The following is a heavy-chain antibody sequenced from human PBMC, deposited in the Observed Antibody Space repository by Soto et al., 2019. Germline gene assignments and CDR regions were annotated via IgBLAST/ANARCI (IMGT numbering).Heavy chain of an antibody. J-gene: IGHJ4*02. CDR1: GGSFSGYY. CDR3: ARDVKEWEPATQKFDY. D-gene: IGHD1-26*01. Sequence: SETLSLTCAVYGGSFSGYYWSWIRQPPGKGLEWIGEINHSGSTNYNPSLKSRVTISVDTSKNQFSLKLSSVTAADTAVYYCARDVKEWEPATQKFDYWGQGTLVTVSS. V-gene: IGHV4-34*01. CDR2: INHSGST.